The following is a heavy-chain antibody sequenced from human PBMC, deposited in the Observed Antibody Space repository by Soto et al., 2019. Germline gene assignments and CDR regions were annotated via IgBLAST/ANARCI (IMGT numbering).Heavy chain of an antibody. Sequence: SVKVSCKASGGTFSSYTISWVRQAPGQGLEWMGRIIPILGIANYAQKFQGRVTITADKSTSTAYMELSSLRSEDTAVYYCARDSKNDIVVVPAAMPNLYNWFDPWGQGTLVTVSS. CDR3: ARDSKNDIVVVPAAMPNLYNWFDP. CDR2: IIPILGIA. D-gene: IGHD2-2*01. V-gene: IGHV1-69*04. CDR1: GGTFSSYT. J-gene: IGHJ5*02.